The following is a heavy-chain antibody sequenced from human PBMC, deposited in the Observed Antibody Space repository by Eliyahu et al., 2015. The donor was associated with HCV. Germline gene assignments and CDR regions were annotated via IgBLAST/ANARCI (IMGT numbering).Heavy chain of an antibody. V-gene: IGHV4-34*01. CDR2: INHSGST. Sequence: QVQLQQWGAGLLKPSETLSLTXXVXGGPFXXXXWSWIRQAPEKGLEWIGEINHSGSTNYRSSLKSRVTISVDTSKKQLSLKLNSVTAADTAVYYCARGYYDSTTPSNFGYFDLWGRGTLVTVSS. CDR1: GGPFXXXX. J-gene: IGHJ2*01. CDR3: ARGYYDSTTPSNFGYFDL. D-gene: IGHD3-22*01.